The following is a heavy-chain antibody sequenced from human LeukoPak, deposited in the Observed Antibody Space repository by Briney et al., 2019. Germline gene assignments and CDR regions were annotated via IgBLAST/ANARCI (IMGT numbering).Heavy chain of an antibody. D-gene: IGHD5-12*01. J-gene: IGHJ4*02. V-gene: IGHV3-23*01. Sequence: GGSLRLSCAASGFTFSSYGMHWVRQAPGKGLEWVSAISANGGSTFYADSVKGRFTVSRDSSKDTLYLQMNSLRAEDTAVYFCVRKALGYRLGYGDYWGQGTLVTASS. CDR2: ISANGGST. CDR3: VRKALGYRLGYGDY. CDR1: GFTFSSYG.